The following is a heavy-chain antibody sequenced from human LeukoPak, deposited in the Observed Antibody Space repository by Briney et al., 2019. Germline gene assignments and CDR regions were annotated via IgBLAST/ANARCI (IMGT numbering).Heavy chain of an antibody. CDR1: GYTFTGYY. D-gene: IGHD1-26*01. V-gene: IGHV1-2*02. CDR3: AGGELLGY. J-gene: IGHJ4*02. CDR2: INPNSGDT. Sequence: ASVKVSCKASGYTFTGYYMHWVRQAPGQGLEWMGWINPNSGDTNYAQKFQGRVTMTRDTSTSTVYMELSSLRSEDTAVYYCAGGELLGYWGQGTLVTVSS.